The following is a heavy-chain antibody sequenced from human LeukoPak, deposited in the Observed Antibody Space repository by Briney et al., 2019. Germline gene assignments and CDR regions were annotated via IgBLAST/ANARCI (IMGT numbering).Heavy chain of an antibody. CDR2: FDPEDGET. V-gene: IGHV1-24*01. Sequence: ASVKVSCKASGYTFTGYYMHWVRQAPGKGLEWMGGFDPEDGETIYAQKFQGRVTMTEDTSTDTAYMELSSLRSEDTAVYYCATSVAVAAFGYWGQGTLVTVSS. D-gene: IGHD6-19*01. CDR1: GYTFTGYY. CDR3: ATSVAVAAFGY. J-gene: IGHJ4*02.